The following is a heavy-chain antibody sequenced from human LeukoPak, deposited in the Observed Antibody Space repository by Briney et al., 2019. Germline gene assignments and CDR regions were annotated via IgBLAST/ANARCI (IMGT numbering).Heavy chain of an antibody. J-gene: IGHJ4*02. Sequence: KPSETLPLTCAVSDFSISSGYYWGWIRQPPGKGLEWIGSIYHSGSTYYNPSLKSRVTMSVDTSKNQFSLKLSSVTAADTAVYYCARHYSNYVHFDYWGQGTLVTVSS. D-gene: IGHD4-11*01. CDR1: DFSISSGYY. CDR2: IYHSGST. CDR3: ARHYSNYVHFDY. V-gene: IGHV4-38-2*01.